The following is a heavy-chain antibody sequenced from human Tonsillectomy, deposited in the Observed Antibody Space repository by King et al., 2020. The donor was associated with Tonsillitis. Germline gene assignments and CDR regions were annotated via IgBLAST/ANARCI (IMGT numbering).Heavy chain of an antibody. V-gene: IGHV3-74*01. CDR3: ARGTHWNDVSRGGDY. Sequence: VQLVESGGGLVQPGGSLRLSCAASGFTFSNYWMHWVRQAPGRGLVWVSRANSDGSETDCAASGKGRFTISRDNDKNTLYLQMNVLRGDDTAFYYCARGTHWNDVSRGGDYWGQGTLVTVSS. CDR2: ANSDGSET. CDR1: GFTFSNYW. J-gene: IGHJ4*02. D-gene: IGHD1-1*01.